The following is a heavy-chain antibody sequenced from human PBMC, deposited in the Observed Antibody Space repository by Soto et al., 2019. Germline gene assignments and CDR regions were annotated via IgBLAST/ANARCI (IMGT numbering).Heavy chain of an antibody. J-gene: IGHJ6*02. V-gene: IGHV1-3*01. CDR2: INAGNGNT. CDR1: GYTFTSYS. D-gene: IGHD3-3*01. CDR3: ARRRGYDFWSGYYGLSDYYGMDV. Sequence: ASVKVSCKASGYTFTSYSMHWVRQAPGQRLEWMGWINAGNGNTKYSQKFQGRVTITRDTSASTAYMELSSLRSEDTAVYYCARRRGYDFWSGYYGLSDYYGMDVWGQGTTVTVSS.